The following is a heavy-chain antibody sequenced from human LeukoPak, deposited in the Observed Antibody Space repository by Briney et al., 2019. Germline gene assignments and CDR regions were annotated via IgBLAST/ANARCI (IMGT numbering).Heavy chain of an antibody. V-gene: IGHV1-18*01. Sequence: ASVKVSCKASGYTFTSYGISWVRQAPGQGLEWMGWISAYNGNTNYAQKFQGRVTITADESTSTAYMELSSLRSEDTAVYYCAREWEDFGVVGFDYWGQGTLVTVSS. CDR2: ISAYNGNT. CDR1: GYTFTSYG. J-gene: IGHJ4*02. D-gene: IGHD2-15*01. CDR3: AREWEDFGVVGFDY.